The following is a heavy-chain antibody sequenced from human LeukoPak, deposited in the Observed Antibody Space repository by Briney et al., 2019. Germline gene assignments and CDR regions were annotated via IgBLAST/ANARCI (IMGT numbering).Heavy chain of an antibody. CDR2: IHDSGST. CDR3: ARVVAAAGNNWFDP. J-gene: IGHJ5*02. Sequence: SETLSLTCAVSGDSISGGGYSWSWIRQTPGKGLEWIAYIHDSGSTYNNPSLTIRLSISIDTSKNQFSLKLTSVTAADTAVYYCARVVAAAGNNWFDPWGRGTLVTVSS. CDR1: GDSISGGGYS. D-gene: IGHD6-13*01. V-gene: IGHV4-30-4*07.